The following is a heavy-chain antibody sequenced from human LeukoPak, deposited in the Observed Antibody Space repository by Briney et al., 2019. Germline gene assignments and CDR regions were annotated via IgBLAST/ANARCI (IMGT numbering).Heavy chain of an antibody. CDR1: GFTFSSYS. J-gene: IGHJ3*02. CDR2: ISSSSSTI. V-gene: IGHV3-48*01. Sequence: SGGSLRLSCAASGFTFSSYSMIWVRQAPGKGLEWVSYISSSSSTIYYADSVKGRFTISRDNAKNSLYLQMNSLRAEDTAVYYCARDRRYFDWLSHDAFDIWGQGTMVTVSS. CDR3: ARDRRYFDWLSHDAFDI. D-gene: IGHD3-9*01.